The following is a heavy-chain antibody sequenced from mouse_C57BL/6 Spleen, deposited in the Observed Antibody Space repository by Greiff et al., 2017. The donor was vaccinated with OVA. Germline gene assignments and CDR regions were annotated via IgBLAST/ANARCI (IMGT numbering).Heavy chain of an antibody. J-gene: IGHJ4*01. V-gene: IGHV3-6*01. Sequence: EVQLVESGPGLVKPSQSLSLTCSVTGYSITSGYFWNWIRQFPGNKLEWMGYISYDGSNQDNPSLKNRISITRDTSKNQFFLKLNSVTTEDTATYYCARKGVPFYAMDYWGQGTSVTVSS. D-gene: IGHD5-1*01. CDR2: ISYDGSN. CDR1: GYSITSGYF. CDR3: ARKGVPFYAMDY.